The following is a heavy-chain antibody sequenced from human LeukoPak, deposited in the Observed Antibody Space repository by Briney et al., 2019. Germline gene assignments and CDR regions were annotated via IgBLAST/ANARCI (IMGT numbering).Heavy chain of an antibody. CDR1: RFTFSSYG. J-gene: IGHJ4*02. Sequence: GGSLRLSCAASRFTFSSYGMHWVRQAPGKGLEWVAVIWYDGSNKYYADSVKGRFTISRDNSKNTLYLQMNSLRAEDTAVYYCARGVIVAVSYFDYWGQGTLVTVSS. D-gene: IGHD5-12*01. CDR2: IWYDGSNK. V-gene: IGHV3-33*01. CDR3: ARGVIVAVSYFDY.